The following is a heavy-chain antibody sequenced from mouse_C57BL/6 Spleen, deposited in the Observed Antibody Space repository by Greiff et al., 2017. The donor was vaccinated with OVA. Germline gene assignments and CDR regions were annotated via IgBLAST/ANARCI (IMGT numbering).Heavy chain of an antibody. CDR2: IWSGGST. V-gene: IGHV2-2*01. D-gene: IGHD2-2*01. Sequence: VQLQQSGPGLVQPSQSLSITCTVSGFSLTSYGVHWVRQSPGKGLEWLGVIWSGGSTDYNAAFISRLSISKDNSKSQVFFKMNSLQADDTAIYYCARKGGGYDTWFAYWGQGTLVTVSA. CDR1: GFSLTSYG. CDR3: ARKGGGYDTWFAY. J-gene: IGHJ3*01.